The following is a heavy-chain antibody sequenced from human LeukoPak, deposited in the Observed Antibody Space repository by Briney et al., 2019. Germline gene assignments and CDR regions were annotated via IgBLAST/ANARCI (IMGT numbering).Heavy chain of an antibody. J-gene: IGHJ4*02. Sequence: PGGSLRLSCAASGFTFSSYSINWVRQAPGKGLEWVSCVSSTSSFIYYADSVKGRFTISRDNAKNSLYLQMNSLRAEDTAVYYCARDPFSYCSSTSCYTPYYFDYWGQGTLVTVSS. CDR1: GFTFSSYS. V-gene: IGHV3-21*01. CDR2: VSSTSSFI. CDR3: ARDPFSYCSSTSCYTPYYFDY. D-gene: IGHD2-2*02.